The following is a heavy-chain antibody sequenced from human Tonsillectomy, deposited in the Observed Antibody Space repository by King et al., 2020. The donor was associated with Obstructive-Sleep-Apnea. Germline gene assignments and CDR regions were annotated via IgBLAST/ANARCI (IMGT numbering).Heavy chain of an antibody. CDR2: IHHSGST. V-gene: IGHV4-38-2*02. J-gene: IGHJ4*02. CDR3: ARDPNSGGGSCYFDY. D-gene: IGHD2-15*01. Sequence: VQLQESGPGLVKPSETLSLTCAVSGYSISSGFYWGWVRQPPGKGLEWMGSIHHSGSTHYNPSLRSRVTISVEPSTNQFSLKPRSVTATDTAVYHCARDPNSGGGSCYFDYGGQGTLVAVSS. CDR1: GYSISSGFY.